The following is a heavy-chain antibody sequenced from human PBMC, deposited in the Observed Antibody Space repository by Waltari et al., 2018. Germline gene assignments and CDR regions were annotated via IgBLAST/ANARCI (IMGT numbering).Heavy chain of an antibody. Sequence: QLQLQESGPGLVKPSETLSLTCTVSGGSISSSSYYWGWIRQPPGKGLEWIGSIYYSGSTYYNPSLKSRVTISVDTSKNQFSLKLSSVTAADTAVYYCAAVDKTRYFDLWGRGTLVTVSS. CDR3: AAVDKTRYFDL. CDR1: GGSISSSSYY. D-gene: IGHD3-22*01. V-gene: IGHV4-39*07. J-gene: IGHJ2*01. CDR2: IYYSGST.